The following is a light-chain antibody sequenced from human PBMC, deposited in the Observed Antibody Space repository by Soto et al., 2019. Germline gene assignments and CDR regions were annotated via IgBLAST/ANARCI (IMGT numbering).Light chain of an antibody. CDR1: SSDVGGYNY. J-gene: IGLJ1*01. Sequence: QSALTQPASVSGSPGQSITISCTGTSSDVGGYNYVSWYQQHPGKAPKLMIYSVSNRPSGVSYRFSGSKSGNTASLTISGLQAEDEADYYCISYTVSRSYVFGTGTKVTVL. V-gene: IGLV2-14*01. CDR3: ISYTVSRSYV. CDR2: SVS.